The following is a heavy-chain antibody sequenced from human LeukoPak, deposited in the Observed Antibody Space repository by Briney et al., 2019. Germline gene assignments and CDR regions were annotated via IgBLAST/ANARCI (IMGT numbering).Heavy chain of an antibody. D-gene: IGHD3-9*01. Sequence: PGGSLRLSCAASGFTFSSYAMSWVRQAPGKGLEWVSAISGSGGSTYYADSVKGRFTISRDNSKNTLYLQMNSLRAEDTAVYCCAKWGDYDVLTGYYVSDYWGQGTLVTVSS. V-gene: IGHV3-23*01. J-gene: IGHJ4*02. CDR2: ISGSGGST. CDR3: AKWGDYDVLTGYYVSDY. CDR1: GFTFSSYA.